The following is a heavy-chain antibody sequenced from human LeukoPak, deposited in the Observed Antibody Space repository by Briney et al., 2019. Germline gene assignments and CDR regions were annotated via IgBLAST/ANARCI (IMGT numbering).Heavy chain of an antibody. CDR1: GYTFTSYG. CDR3: ARDRLGSSSWTVPFDY. D-gene: IGHD6-13*01. Sequence: VASVKVSCKASGYTFTSYGISWVRQAPGQGLEWMGWIGAYNGNTNYAQKLQGRVTMNTDTSTSTAYMELRSLRSDDTAVYYCARDRLGSSSWTVPFDYWGQGTLVTVSS. CDR2: IGAYNGNT. J-gene: IGHJ4*02. V-gene: IGHV1-18*01.